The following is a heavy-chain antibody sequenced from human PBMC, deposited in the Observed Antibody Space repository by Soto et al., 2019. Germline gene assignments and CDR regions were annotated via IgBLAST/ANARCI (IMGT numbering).Heavy chain of an antibody. J-gene: IGHJ6*02. CDR2: ISGSGGST. Sequence: GGSLRLSCAASGFTFSSYAMSWVRQAPGKGLEWVSAISGSGGSTYYADSVKGRFTISRDNSKNTLYLQMNSLRAEDTAVYYCAKGGSGGITMYYYYGMDVWGQGTTVTVSS. CDR1: GFTFSSYA. CDR3: AKGGSGGITMYYYYGMDV. D-gene: IGHD3-10*01. V-gene: IGHV3-23*01.